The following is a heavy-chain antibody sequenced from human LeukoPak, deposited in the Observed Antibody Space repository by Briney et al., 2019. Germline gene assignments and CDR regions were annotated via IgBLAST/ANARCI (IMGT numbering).Heavy chain of an antibody. Sequence: SETLSLTCTVSGGSISGFYWSWIRQPPGKGLEWIGYIYYSGSTNYNPSLKSRVTISLDTSKNQFSLKLSSVTAADTAVYYCARRGQSTTFYYYYAMDVWGQGTTVTVSS. CDR2: IYYSGST. CDR1: GGSISGFY. CDR3: ARRGQSTTFYYYYAMDV. J-gene: IGHJ6*02. D-gene: IGHD1-1*01. V-gene: IGHV4-59*08.